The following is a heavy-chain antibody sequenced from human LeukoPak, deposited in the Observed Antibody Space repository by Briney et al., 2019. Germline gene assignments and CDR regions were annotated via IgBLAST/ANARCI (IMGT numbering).Heavy chain of an antibody. CDR1: GFTFTDYY. V-gene: IGHV3-11*04. D-gene: IGHD4-11*01. J-gene: IGHJ3*02. Sequence: GGSLRLSCAASGFTFTDYYMSWIRQAPGKGLEWVSYISSSRSIINYADSVKGRFTISRDNAKRSLYLQMNSLRAEGTAVYYCARSLDYNDAFDIWGQGTMVTVSS. CDR3: ARSLDYNDAFDI. CDR2: ISSSRSII.